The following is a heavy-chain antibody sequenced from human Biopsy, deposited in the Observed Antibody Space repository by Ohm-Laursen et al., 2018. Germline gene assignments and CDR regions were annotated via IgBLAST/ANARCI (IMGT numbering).Heavy chain of an antibody. J-gene: IGHJ2*01. D-gene: IGHD3-9*01. V-gene: IGHV4-31*03. CDR2: ISHTGST. Sequence: SETLSLTCSVSGGSINSANYFWAWIRQHPGKGLEWIGYISHTGSTHSNPSLKSRITTSIDTSENHFSLKLRSVTATDTAVYYCVREPKTGTAEAWYFDLWGRGTLVTVSS. CDR3: VREPKTGTAEAWYFDL. CDR1: GGSINSANYF.